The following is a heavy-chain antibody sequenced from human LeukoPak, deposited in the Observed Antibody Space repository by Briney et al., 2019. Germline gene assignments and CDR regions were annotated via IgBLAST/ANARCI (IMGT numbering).Heavy chain of an antibody. Sequence: PSETLSLTCTVSGGSISSGPYYWGWIRQPPGKGLEWIGNIYYGENTYYNPSLKSRVTISIDTFKNQFYLKLSSLTAADTAVYYCARRDDSSGYHKIFDYWGPGTLVTVPS. D-gene: IGHD3-22*01. V-gene: IGHV4-39*01. CDR3: ARRDDSSGYHKIFDY. J-gene: IGHJ4*02. CDR2: IYYGENT. CDR1: GGSISSGPYY.